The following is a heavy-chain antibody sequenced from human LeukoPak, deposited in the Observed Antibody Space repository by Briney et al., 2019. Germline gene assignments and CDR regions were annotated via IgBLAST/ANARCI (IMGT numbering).Heavy chain of an antibody. D-gene: IGHD2-8*01. V-gene: IGHV1-69*05. CDR2: IIPIFGTA. CDR1: GGTFSSYA. Sequence: SVKVSCKASGGTFSSYAISWVRQAPGQGLEWMGGIIPIFGTANYAQKFQGRVTITTDESTSTAYMELSSLRSEDTAVYYCAVGYCTNGVCEAWFDPWGQGTLVTVSS. J-gene: IGHJ5*02. CDR3: AVGYCTNGVCEAWFDP.